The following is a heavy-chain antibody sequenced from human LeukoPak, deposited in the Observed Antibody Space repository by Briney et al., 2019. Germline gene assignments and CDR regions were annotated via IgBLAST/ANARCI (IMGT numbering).Heavy chain of an antibody. J-gene: IGHJ4*02. CDR3: ARGRLDLGY. CDR1: GFTFGDYA. CDR2: IRSKAYGGTT. Sequence: KAGGSLRLSCTASGFTFGDYATSWFRQALGKGLEWVGFIRSKAYGGTTEYAASVKGRFSISRDDSKSIAYLQMNSLKTEDTAVYYCARGRLDLGYWGQGTLVTVSS. V-gene: IGHV3-49*05. D-gene: IGHD6-19*01.